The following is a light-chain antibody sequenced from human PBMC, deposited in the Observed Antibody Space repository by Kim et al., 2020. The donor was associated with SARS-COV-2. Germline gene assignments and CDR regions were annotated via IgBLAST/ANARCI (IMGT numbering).Light chain of an antibody. CDR3: CSYVGGYTQVA. V-gene: IGLV2-11*01. J-gene: IGLJ2*01. Sequence: QSALTQPRSVSGSPGQSVTISCTGTSSDVGGYNYVSWYQQFPGNAPRLMIYDVNKRPSGVPDRFSASKSGNTASLTISGLQADDEADYYCCSYVGGYTQVAFGGGTQLTVL. CDR1: SSDVGGYNY. CDR2: DVN.